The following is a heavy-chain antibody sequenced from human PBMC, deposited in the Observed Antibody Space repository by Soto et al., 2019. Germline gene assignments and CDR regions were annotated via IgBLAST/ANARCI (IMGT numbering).Heavy chain of an antibody. CDR3: ARDRGYYDFWSGCPPY. V-gene: IGHV3-7*01. J-gene: IGHJ4*02. Sequence: GGSLRLSCAASGFTFSSYWMSWVRQAPGKGLEWVANIKQDGSEKYYVDSVKGRFTISRDNAKNSLYLQMNSLRAEDTAVYYCARDRGYYDFWSGCPPYSGQGTLVTVSS. CDR1: GFTFSSYW. D-gene: IGHD3-3*01. CDR2: IKQDGSEK.